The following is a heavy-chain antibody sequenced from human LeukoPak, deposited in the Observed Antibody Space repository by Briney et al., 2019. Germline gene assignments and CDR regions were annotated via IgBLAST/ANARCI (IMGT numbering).Heavy chain of an antibody. V-gene: IGHV4-59*01. CDR1: GGSLNSYY. CDR2: IYYSGNT. D-gene: IGHD3-10*01. J-gene: IGHJ4*02. CDR3: AATDVLLWFGELSVFDY. Sequence: SETLSLPLTVPGGSLNSYYWSWIRQPPGKGLEGIGYIYYSGNTKYIPSLQSRVNISVDTSKNQFSLKLSSVTAADTAVDYGAATDVLLWFGELSVFDYWGQGTLVTVS.